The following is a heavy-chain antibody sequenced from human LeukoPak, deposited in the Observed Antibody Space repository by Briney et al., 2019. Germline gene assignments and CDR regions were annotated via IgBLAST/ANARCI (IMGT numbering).Heavy chain of an antibody. D-gene: IGHD3-10*01. CDR2: VHPSEGT. Sequence: SETLSLTCAVSGGSVSHSNWWTWVRQSPGKGLEWIGEVHPSEGTNYNPSLKSRVTISLDKSKNQFSLELNSVTAADTALYYCSRGGDYRFHYWGQGTLVTVSS. CDR3: SRGGDYRFHY. V-gene: IGHV4-4*02. J-gene: IGHJ4*02. CDR1: GGSVSHSNW.